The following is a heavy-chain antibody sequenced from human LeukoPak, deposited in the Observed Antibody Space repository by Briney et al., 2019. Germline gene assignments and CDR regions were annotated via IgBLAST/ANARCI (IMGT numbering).Heavy chain of an antibody. Sequence: SVKVSCKPSGGTFSSYAISWVRQAPGQGLEWMGGIIPIFGTANYAQKFQGRVTITADESTSTAYMELSSLRSEDTAVYYCARSRYGDYPRENYFDYWGQGTLVTVSS. CDR3: ARSRYGDYPRENYFDY. CDR2: IIPIFGTA. J-gene: IGHJ4*02. D-gene: IGHD4-17*01. V-gene: IGHV1-69*01. CDR1: GGTFSSYA.